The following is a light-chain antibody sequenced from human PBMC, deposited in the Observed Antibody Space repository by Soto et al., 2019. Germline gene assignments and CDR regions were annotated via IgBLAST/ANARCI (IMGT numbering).Light chain of an antibody. J-gene: IGKJ1*01. CDR1: QSISSY. CDR2: AAS. V-gene: IGKV1-39*01. Sequence: DIQMTQSPSSLSASAGDRVTITCRASQSISSYLNWYQQKPGKAPKLLIYAASSLQSGVPSRFSGSGSGTEFTLTISSLQPEDFATYYCQQSYTTPRTFGQGTKVDIK. CDR3: QQSYTTPRT.